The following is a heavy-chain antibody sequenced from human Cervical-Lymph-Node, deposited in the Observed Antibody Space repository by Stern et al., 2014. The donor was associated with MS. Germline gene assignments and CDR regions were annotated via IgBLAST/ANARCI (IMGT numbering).Heavy chain of an antibody. D-gene: IGHD6-19*01. Sequence: QVQLVQSGGGVVQTGRSLRLSCAASGFIFGSQAMHWVRQAPGKGLDWVAVISYDGSSQNYADSVKGRFKISRDNSNNTLYLQMNSLRAEDTAVYYCAKPAVARYFDHWGQGTQVTVSS. CDR1: GFIFGSQA. V-gene: IGHV3-30-3*02. CDR2: ISYDGSSQ. J-gene: IGHJ4*02. CDR3: AKPAVARYFDH.